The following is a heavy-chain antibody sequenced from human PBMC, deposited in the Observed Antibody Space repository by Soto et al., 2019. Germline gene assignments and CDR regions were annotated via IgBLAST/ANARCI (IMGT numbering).Heavy chain of an antibody. D-gene: IGHD3-10*01. Sequence: QVQLQQWGAGLLKPSETLSLTCAVYGGSFSGYYWSWIRQPPGKGLEWIGEINHSGSTNYNPSLKSRVTISGDTSKNQFSLKLSSVTAADTAVYYCARAHPMVRGVIHDSYHFDHWGQGTPVTVSS. CDR2: INHSGST. J-gene: IGHJ4*02. V-gene: IGHV4-34*01. CDR3: ARAHPMVRGVIHDSYHFDH. CDR1: GGSFSGYY.